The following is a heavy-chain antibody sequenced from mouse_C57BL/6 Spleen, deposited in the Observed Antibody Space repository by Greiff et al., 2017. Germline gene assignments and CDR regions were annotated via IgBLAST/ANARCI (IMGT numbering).Heavy chain of an antibody. D-gene: IGHD2-5*01. V-gene: IGHV1-69*01. CDR2: IDPSDSYT. Sequence: QVQLQQPGAELVMPGASVKLSCKASGYTFTSYWMHWVKQRPGQGLEWIGEIDPSDSYTNYNQKFKGKSTLTVDKSSSTAYMQLSSLTSEDSAVYYCARSGAYYSNPRYFDVWGTGTTVTVSS. CDR3: ARSGAYYSNPRYFDV. J-gene: IGHJ1*03. CDR1: GYTFTSYW.